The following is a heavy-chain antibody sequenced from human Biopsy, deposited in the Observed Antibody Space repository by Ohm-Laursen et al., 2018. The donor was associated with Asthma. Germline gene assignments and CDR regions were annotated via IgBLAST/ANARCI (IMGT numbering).Heavy chain of an antibody. Sequence: SLRLSCAASGFSLSDYYMSWIRQAPGKGLEWVSYISWSSSYTNYADSVKGRFTISRDFYKNTLYLQMDSLRAEDTAVYYCARGDSSGWSHYYFDYWGQGTLVTVSS. CDR1: GFSLSDYY. CDR3: ARGDSSGWSHYYFDY. J-gene: IGHJ4*02. V-gene: IGHV3-11*05. CDR2: ISWSSSYT. D-gene: IGHD6-19*01.